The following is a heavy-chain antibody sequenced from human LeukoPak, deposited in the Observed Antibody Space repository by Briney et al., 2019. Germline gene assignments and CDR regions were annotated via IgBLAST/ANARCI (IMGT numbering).Heavy chain of an antibody. D-gene: IGHD2-15*01. J-gene: IGHJ5*02. CDR2: INHSGST. Sequence: SETLSLTCAVYGGSFSSYYWSWIRQPPGKGLEWIGEINHSGSTNYNPSLKSRVTISVDTSKNQFSLKLSSVTAADTAVYYCARGKFREAVHHNWFDPWGQGTLVTVSS. CDR3: ARGKFREAVHHNWFDP. V-gene: IGHV4-34*01. CDR1: GGSFSSYY.